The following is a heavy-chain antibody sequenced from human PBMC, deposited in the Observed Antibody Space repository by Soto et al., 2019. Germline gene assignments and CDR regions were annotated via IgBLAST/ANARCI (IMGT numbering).Heavy chain of an antibody. CDR3: AREFASWSPNYDY. CDR1: GFTFSSYA. V-gene: IGHV3-23*01. D-gene: IGHD3-10*01. Sequence: EVQLLESAGGLVQPGGSLRLSCAASGFTFSSYAMSWVRQAPEKGLEWVSTFTGSGNTYYADSVKGRFTISRDNSKNTLYLQMNSLRAEDTAVYYCAREFASWSPNYDYWGLGTLVTVSS. CDR2: FTGSGNT. J-gene: IGHJ4*02.